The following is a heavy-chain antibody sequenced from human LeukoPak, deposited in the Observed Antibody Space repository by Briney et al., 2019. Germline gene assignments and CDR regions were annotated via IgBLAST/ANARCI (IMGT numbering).Heavy chain of an antibody. CDR1: GGSISSSFYY. Sequence: SETLSLTCTVSGGSISSSFYYWGWLRQPPGRGLEWIGSINYSGSTYYNPSLKSRVTISVDTSKNQFSLKLSSVTAADTAVYYCAGIYEDYYYYYMDVWGKGTTVTISS. CDR2: INYSGST. V-gene: IGHV4-39*01. D-gene: IGHD2-2*02. J-gene: IGHJ6*03. CDR3: AGIYEDYYYYYMDV.